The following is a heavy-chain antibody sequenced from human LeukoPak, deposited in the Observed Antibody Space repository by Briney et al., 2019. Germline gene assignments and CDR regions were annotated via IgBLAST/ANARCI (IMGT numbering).Heavy chain of an antibody. D-gene: IGHD2-15*01. CDR1: GFTVSSNY. CDR3: ARGPAASYYYGMDV. CDR2: IYSGGST. J-gene: IGHJ6*02. V-gene: IGHV3-53*01. Sequence: GGSLRLSCAASGFTVSSNYMSWVRQAPGKGLEWVSVIYSGGSTYYADSVKGRFTISRDNAKNSLYLQMNSLRAEDTAVYYCARGPAASYYYGMDVWGQGTTVTVSS.